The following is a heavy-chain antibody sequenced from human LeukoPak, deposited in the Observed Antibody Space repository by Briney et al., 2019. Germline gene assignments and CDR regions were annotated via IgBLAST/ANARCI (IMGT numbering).Heavy chain of an antibody. CDR1: GFTFSSYG. D-gene: IGHD5-18*01. V-gene: IGHV3-30*03. J-gene: IGHJ4*02. CDR3: ARDWILAAQPINFFDY. Sequence: GSLRLSCAASGFTFSSYGMHWVRQAPGKGLERVAVISYDGTNKYYADSVKGRFTISRDNSKNTLYLQINSLRAEDTAVYYCARDWILAAQPINFFDYWGQRTLVTVSS. CDR2: ISYDGTNK.